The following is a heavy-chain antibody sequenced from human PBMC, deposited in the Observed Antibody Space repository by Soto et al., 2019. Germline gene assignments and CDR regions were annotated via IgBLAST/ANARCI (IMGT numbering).Heavy chain of an antibody. V-gene: IGHV4-59*01. D-gene: IGHD4-4*01. CDR1: GGSISSYY. CDR2: IYYSGST. J-gene: IGHJ4*02. Sequence: SETLSLTCTVSGGSISSYYWSWIRQPPGKGLEWIGYIYYSGSTNYNPSLKSRVTISVDTSKNQFSLKLSSVTAADTAVYYCARERAVTYFDYWGQGTLVTVSS. CDR3: ARERAVTYFDY.